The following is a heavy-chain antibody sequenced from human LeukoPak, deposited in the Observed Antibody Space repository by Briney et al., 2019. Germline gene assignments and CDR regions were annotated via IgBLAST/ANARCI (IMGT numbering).Heavy chain of an antibody. D-gene: IGHD7-27*01. V-gene: IGHV3-74*01. CDR3: ARDLTGPNDY. CDR1: GFTFSSYW. J-gene: IGHJ4*02. CDR2: VNRDGSTT. Sequence: PGGSLRLSCAASGFTFSSYWMHWVRQAPGKGLVWVSRVNRDGSTTTYAGSVRGRFTISRDNAKNTLYLQMNSLRADDTAIYYCARDLTGPNDYWGQGTLVTVSS.